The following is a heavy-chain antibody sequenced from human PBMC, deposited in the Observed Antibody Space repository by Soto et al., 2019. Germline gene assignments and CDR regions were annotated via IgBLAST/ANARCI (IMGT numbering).Heavy chain of an antibody. J-gene: IGHJ3*02. CDR2: INPNGGST. CDR1: GYTFINYY. Sequence: ASVKVSCKASGYTFINYYMHWVRQAPGQGLEWMGIINPNGGSTTYAQKFQGRVTLTRDTSTNTVNMELSSLRSEDTAVYYCAREKWLVRRNDPFDIWGQGAMVTVSS. V-gene: IGHV1-46*01. D-gene: IGHD6-19*01. CDR3: AREKWLVRRNDPFDI.